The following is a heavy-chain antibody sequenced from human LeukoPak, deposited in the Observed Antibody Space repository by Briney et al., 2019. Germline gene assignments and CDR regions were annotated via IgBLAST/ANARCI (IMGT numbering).Heavy chain of an antibody. V-gene: IGHV3-48*04. J-gene: IGHJ5*02. CDR3: ARDIGGRAAAGTRWFDP. CDR2: ISSSSSTI. Sequence: PGGSLRLSCAASGFTFSSYSMNWVRQAPGKGLEWVSYISSSSSTIYYADSVKGRFTISRDNAKNSLYLQMNSLRAEDTAVYYCARDIGGRAAAGTRWFDPWGQGTLVTVSS. CDR1: GFTFSSYS. D-gene: IGHD6-13*01.